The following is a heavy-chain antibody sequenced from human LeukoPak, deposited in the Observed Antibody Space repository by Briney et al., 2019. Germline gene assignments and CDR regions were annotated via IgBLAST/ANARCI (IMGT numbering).Heavy chain of an antibody. Sequence: GGSLRLSCAASGFTVSSNYMSWVRQAPGKGLEWVSIIYSDGSTYYADSVKGRFTISRDNSKNTLYLQMNSLRAEDTAVHYCARVTFNYFGSGDAFDIWGQGTMVTVSS. V-gene: IGHV3-66*01. CDR1: GFTVSSNY. J-gene: IGHJ3*02. D-gene: IGHD3-10*01. CDR2: IYSDGST. CDR3: ARVTFNYFGSGDAFDI.